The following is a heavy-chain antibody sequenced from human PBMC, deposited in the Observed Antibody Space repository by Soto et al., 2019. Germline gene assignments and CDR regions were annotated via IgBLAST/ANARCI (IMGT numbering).Heavy chain of an antibody. V-gene: IGHV3-7*01. Sequence: EVQLVESGGGLVQPGESLRLSCAVSGFTFGNHWMTWVRQAPGKGLEFLANISPDGSEKYYVDSVKGRFTISRVNTENSLYLQMNSLRDEDTAVYSCATDLNWENFWGQGTLVTVSS. CDR2: ISPDGSEK. CDR3: ATDLNWENF. CDR1: GFTFGNHW. J-gene: IGHJ4*02. D-gene: IGHD1-26*01.